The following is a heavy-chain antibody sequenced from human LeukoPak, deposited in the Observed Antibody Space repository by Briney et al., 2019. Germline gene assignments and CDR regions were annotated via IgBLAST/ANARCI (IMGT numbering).Heavy chain of an antibody. CDR3: ARGVLRGSGSFDY. CDR2: INPNSGAT. Sequence: ASVKVSCKASGYTFIAYYTHWMRQAPGQGLEWMGWINPNSGATNYAQKFQGRITMTRDTSINTAYMELYSLNSDDTAVYFCARGVLRGSGSFDYWGQGSLVTVSS. V-gene: IGHV1-2*02. J-gene: IGHJ4*03. D-gene: IGHD6-19*01. CDR1: GYTFIAYY.